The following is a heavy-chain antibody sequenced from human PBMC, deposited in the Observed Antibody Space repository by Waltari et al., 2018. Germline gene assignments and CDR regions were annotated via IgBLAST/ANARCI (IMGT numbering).Heavy chain of an antibody. Sequence: EVQLVESGGGLVKPGGSLRLSCAASGFTFSSFSMNWVRQAPGKGLEWVSSISSSSSYIYYADSVKGRFTISRDNAKNSLYLQMNSLRAEDTAVYYCARGDSSSSGWSYYWGQGTLVTVSS. D-gene: IGHD6-6*01. CDR2: ISSSSSYI. J-gene: IGHJ4*02. V-gene: IGHV3-21*01. CDR1: GFTFSSFS. CDR3: ARGDSSSSGWSYY.